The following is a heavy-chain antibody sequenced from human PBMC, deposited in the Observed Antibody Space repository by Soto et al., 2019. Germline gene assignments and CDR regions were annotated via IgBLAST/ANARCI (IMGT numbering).Heavy chain of an antibody. CDR3: TATLTSAMDV. Sequence: GESLKISCNGSQYNFMNFWVGWVRQMPGKGLEWMGIIFPADSDTRFSPSFQGRVTMSVDKSTYTAYLQWSSLEASDTAIHYRTATLTSAMDVWGQGTPVTVSS. D-gene: IGHD4-4*01. CDR1: QYNFMNFW. CDR2: IFPADSDT. V-gene: IGHV5-51*01. J-gene: IGHJ6*02.